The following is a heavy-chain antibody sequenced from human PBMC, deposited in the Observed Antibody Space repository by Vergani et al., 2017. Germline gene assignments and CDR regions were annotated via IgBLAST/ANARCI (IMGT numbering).Heavy chain of an antibody. CDR1: GGSFSTGGQS. J-gene: IGHJ5*02. Sequence: QVQLQESGPGLVKPSQTLSLTCTVSGGSFSTGGQSWTWLRQSAGKGLEWIGRIYTSGSTNYNPSLRSRAFMSVDASKKQFSLKFPSVNATDTAVYYCATLPLQNHLHVTSWGQGTLVTVSS. CDR2: IYTSGST. CDR3: ATLPLQNHLHVTS. D-gene: IGHD1-14*01. V-gene: IGHV4-61*02.